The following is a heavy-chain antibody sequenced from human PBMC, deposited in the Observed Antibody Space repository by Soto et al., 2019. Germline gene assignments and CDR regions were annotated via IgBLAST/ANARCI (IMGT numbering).Heavy chain of an antibody. CDR3: ARARAHSSSWYYFDY. CDR2: INPNSGGT. D-gene: IGHD6-13*01. J-gene: IGHJ4*02. V-gene: IGHV1-2*04. CDR1: GYTFTGYY. Sequence: QVQLVQSGAEVKKPGASVKVSCKASGYTFTGYYMHWVRQAPGQGLEWMGWINPNSGGTNYAQKFQGWVTMTRDTSISTASMELSRLRSDDTAVYYCARARAHSSSWYYFDYWGQGTLVTVSS.